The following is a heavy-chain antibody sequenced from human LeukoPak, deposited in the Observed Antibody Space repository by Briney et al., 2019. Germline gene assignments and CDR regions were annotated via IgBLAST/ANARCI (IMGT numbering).Heavy chain of an antibody. CDR3: ARESWELKY. V-gene: IGHV3-48*03. D-gene: IGHD1-26*01. CDR2: ISSSGTTI. CDR1: GFTFSSYE. J-gene: IGHJ4*02. Sequence: GGSLRLSCAASGFTFSSYEMDWVRQAPGKGLEWVSYISSSGTTIYYADSVKGRFTISRDNAKNSLYLQMNSLRAEDTAVYYCARESWELKYWGQGTLATVSS.